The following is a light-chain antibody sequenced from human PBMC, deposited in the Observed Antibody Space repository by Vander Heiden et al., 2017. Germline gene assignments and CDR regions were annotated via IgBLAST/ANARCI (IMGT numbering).Light chain of an antibody. Sequence: QSALTQPASLSGSPGQSLTISCTGTSSDVGSYNLVSWYQQHPGKAPKLMIYEGSKRPSGVSNRFSGSKSGNTASLTISGLQAEDEADYYCCSYAGSSTDVVFGGGTKLTVL. CDR1: SSDVGSYNL. CDR3: CSYAGSSTDVV. CDR2: EGS. J-gene: IGLJ2*01. V-gene: IGLV2-23*01.